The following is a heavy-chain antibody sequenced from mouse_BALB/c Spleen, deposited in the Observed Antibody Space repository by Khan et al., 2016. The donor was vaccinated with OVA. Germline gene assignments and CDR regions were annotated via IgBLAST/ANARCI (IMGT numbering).Heavy chain of an antibody. J-gene: IGHJ4*01. D-gene: IGHD2-3*01. CDR2: INPYNDGT. V-gene: IGHV1S136*01. CDR1: GYTFTNYV. CDR3: ERRGGGYYCNNSPPTMDY. Sequence: QLKQSGPELVKPGASVKMSCKASGYTFTNYVMHWVKQKPGQGLEWIGYINPYNDGTKYNEKFKGKATLTSDKSSSTAYMEISSMTSDDSAVYYCERRGGGYYCNNSPPTMDYWGQGTSVTVSS.